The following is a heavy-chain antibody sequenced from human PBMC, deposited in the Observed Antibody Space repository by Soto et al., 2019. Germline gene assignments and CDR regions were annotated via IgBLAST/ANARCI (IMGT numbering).Heavy chain of an antibody. D-gene: IGHD3-10*01. CDR2: IKNKNDGGTT. CDR1: GFSFKNAW. Sequence: EVELVESGGGLVKPGGSLTLSCAASGFSFKNAWMNWVRQAPGKGLEWVGRIKNKNDGGTTDYAAFVKGRFTISRDASENTHSQHMNGLKTEDTGVYFCTGLWFGEIYNYWGQGSLVTVSS. CDR3: TGLWFGEIYNY. V-gene: IGHV3-15*07. J-gene: IGHJ4*01.